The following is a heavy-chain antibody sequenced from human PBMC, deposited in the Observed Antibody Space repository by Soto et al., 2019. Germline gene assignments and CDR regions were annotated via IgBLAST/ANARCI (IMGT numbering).Heavy chain of an antibody. CDR3: ARGWTGATTPFDY. J-gene: IGHJ4*02. CDR2: IRSSDNTI. Sequence: TGGSLRLSCAASGFTFSSYSMNWVRQAPGKGLEWVSYIRSSDNTIYYADSVRGRFTISRDNVKNSLYLQMNSLRDEDTAVYYCARGWTGATTPFDYWGQGTLVTVSS. V-gene: IGHV3-48*02. D-gene: IGHD1-26*01. CDR1: GFTFSSYS.